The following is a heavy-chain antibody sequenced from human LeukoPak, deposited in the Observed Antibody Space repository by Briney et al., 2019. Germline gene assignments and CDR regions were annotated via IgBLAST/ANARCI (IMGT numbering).Heavy chain of an antibody. CDR2: IWYDGSNK. Sequence: GGSLRLSCSASGFTFSSYGMPWVRQAPGKGLGWVAVIWYDGSNKYYADSVKGRFTISRDNSKNTLYLQMNSLRAEDTAVYYCARGNGYSYGYFDYWGQGTLVTVSS. D-gene: IGHD5-18*01. CDR1: GFTFSSYG. J-gene: IGHJ4*02. CDR3: ARGNGYSYGYFDY. V-gene: IGHV3-33*01.